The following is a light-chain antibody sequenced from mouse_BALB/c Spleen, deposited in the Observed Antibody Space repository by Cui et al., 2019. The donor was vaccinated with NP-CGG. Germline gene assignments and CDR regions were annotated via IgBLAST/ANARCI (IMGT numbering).Light chain of an antibody. V-gene: IGLV1*01. J-gene: IGLJ1*01. CDR3: ALWYSNHWV. CDR2: GTN. CDR1: TGAVTTSNY. Sequence: QALVTQDSALSTSPGETVTLTCRSNTGAVTTSNYANWVQEKPDHLFTGLIGGTNNRAPGVPARFSGSLIGDKAALTITGAQTEDEAIYFCALWYSNHWVFGGGTKLTVL.